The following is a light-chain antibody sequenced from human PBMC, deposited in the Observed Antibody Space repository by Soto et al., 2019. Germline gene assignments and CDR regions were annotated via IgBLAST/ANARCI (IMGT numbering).Light chain of an antibody. Sequence: EVVLTQSPDTLSLSPGETATLSCRASQDVSIYVAWYQKRPGQPPRLVVYDASKRATGIPARFRGSGSGTDFTLTIATLEPEDLGVYYCQQRRNWPTFGGGAKVEI. CDR2: DAS. V-gene: IGKV3-11*01. CDR1: QDVSIY. CDR3: QQRRNWPT. J-gene: IGKJ4*01.